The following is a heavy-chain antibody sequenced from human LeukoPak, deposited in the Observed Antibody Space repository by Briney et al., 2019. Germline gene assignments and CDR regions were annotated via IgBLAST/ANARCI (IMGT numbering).Heavy chain of an antibody. CDR2: VYSSGTT. J-gene: IGHJ4*02. V-gene: IGHV4-4*07. Sequence: SETLSLTCTVSGGSISSYYWNWIRQPAGKGLEWIGRVYSSGTTSYNPSLKTRVTMPVDTSKNQFSLKLSSVTAADTAVYYCARESYSSSWYSDYWGQGTLVTVSS. D-gene: IGHD6-13*01. CDR1: GGSISSYY. CDR3: ARESYSSSWYSDY.